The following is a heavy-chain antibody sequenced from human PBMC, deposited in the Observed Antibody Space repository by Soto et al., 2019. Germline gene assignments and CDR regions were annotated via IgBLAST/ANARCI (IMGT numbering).Heavy chain of an antibody. CDR3: ARDEGGREGYNLYSFDY. J-gene: IGHJ4*02. D-gene: IGHD5-12*01. CDR1: VGSISSGGYY. Sequence: QVQLQESGPGLVKPSQTLSLTCTVSVGSISSGGYYWSWIRQHPGKGLEWIGYIYYSGSTYYNPSHKSRVTISVDTSQNQFSLKLSSVTAADTAVYYCARDEGGREGYNLYSFDYWGQGTLVTVSS. CDR2: IYYSGST. V-gene: IGHV4-31*03.